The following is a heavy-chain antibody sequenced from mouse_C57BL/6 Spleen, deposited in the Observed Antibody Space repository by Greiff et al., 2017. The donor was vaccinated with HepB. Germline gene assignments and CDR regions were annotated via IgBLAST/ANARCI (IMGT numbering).Heavy chain of an antibody. CDR1: GYAFSSYW. J-gene: IGHJ2*01. CDR2: IYPGDGDT. D-gene: IGHD2-5*01. CDR3: ARRSRAYYSNSFDY. Sequence: VQLQQSGAELVKPGASVKISCKASGYAFSSYWMNWVKQRPGKGLEWIGQIYPGDGDTNYNGKFKGKATLTADKSSSTAYMQLSSLTSEDSAVYFCARRSRAYYSNSFDYWGQGTTLTVSS. V-gene: IGHV1-80*01.